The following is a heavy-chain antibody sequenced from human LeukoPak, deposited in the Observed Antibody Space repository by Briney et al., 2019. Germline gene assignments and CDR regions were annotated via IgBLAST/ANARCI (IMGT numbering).Heavy chain of an antibody. CDR3: AKDYYYDSSGPLDY. CDR2: IKQDGSDK. J-gene: IGHJ4*02. CDR1: GFTFSSYW. Sequence: GGSLRLSCAASGFTFSSYWMSWVRQAPGKGLEWVANIKQDGSDKHYVDSVKGRFTISRDNAKNSLYLQMNSLRAEDTALYYCAKDYYYDSSGPLDYWGQGTLVTVSS. D-gene: IGHD3-22*01. V-gene: IGHV3-7*03.